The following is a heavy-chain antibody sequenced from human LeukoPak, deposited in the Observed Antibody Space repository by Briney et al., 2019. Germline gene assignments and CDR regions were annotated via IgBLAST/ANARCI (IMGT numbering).Heavy chain of an antibody. V-gene: IGHV1-18*04. J-gene: IGHJ4*02. Sequence: GASVKVSCKASGYTFTGYYMHWVRQAPGQGLEWMGWISAYNGNTNYAQKLQGRVTMTTDTSTSTAYMELRSLRSDDTAVYYCARTYYYDSSGYLYPFDYWGQGTLVTVSS. CDR2: ISAYNGNT. D-gene: IGHD3-22*01. CDR3: ARTYYYDSSGYLYPFDY. CDR1: GYTFTGYY.